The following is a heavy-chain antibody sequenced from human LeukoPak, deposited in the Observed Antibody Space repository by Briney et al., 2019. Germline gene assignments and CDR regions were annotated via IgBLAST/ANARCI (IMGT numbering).Heavy chain of an antibody. Sequence: GAAVKVSCKASAGTFSSYAISWVRQAPGQGLEWMGGIIPIFGTANYAQKFQGRVTITADKSTSTAYLELSRLRSEDTAVYYCARDGGNGDYYYYMDVWGKGTTVTVSS. D-gene: IGHD4-23*01. J-gene: IGHJ6*03. CDR1: AGTFSSYA. V-gene: IGHV1-69*06. CDR2: IIPIFGTA. CDR3: ARDGGNGDYYYYMDV.